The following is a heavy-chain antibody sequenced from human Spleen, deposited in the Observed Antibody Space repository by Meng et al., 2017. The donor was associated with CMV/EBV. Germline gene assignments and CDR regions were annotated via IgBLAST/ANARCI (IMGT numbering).Heavy chain of an antibody. CDR2: IYYSGST. CDR1: GGSISTYY. J-gene: IGHJ4*02. D-gene: IGHD3-3*01. V-gene: IGHV4-59*12. Sequence: GSLRLSCTVSGGSISTYYWSWIRQPPGKGLEWIGYIYYSGSTNYNPSLKSRVTISVDTSKNQFSLKLSSVTAADTAVYYCARTGGDPKHYDFWSGYFPYYFDYWGQGTLVTVSS. CDR3: ARTGGDPKHYDFWSGYFPYYFDY.